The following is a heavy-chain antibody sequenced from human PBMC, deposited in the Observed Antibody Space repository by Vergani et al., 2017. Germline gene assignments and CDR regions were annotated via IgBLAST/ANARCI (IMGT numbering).Heavy chain of an antibody. V-gene: IGHV1-2*02. Sequence: QVQLVQSGAEVKKPGASVKVSCKASGYTFTGYYMHWVRQAPGQGLEWMGWINPNSGDTNYAQKFQGRVTMTRETSISTAYMELSRLRSDDTAVYYCAREGDILTGYSSGFDPWGQGTLVTVSS. D-gene: IGHD3-9*01. J-gene: IGHJ5*02. CDR3: AREGDILTGYSSGFDP. CDR2: INPNSGDT. CDR1: GYTFTGYY.